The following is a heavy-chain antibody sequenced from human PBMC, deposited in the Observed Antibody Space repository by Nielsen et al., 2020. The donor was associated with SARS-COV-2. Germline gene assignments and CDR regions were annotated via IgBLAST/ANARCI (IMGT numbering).Heavy chain of an antibody. J-gene: IGHJ3*01. Sequence: SETLSLTCTVSGGSISSGDYYWSWIRQPPGKGLEWIGYIYYSGSTYYNPSLKSRVTISVDTSKNQFSLKLSSVTAADTAVYYCARDPRYDSSGYQIDTFDVWGQGTTVTVSS. V-gene: IGHV4-30-4*02. CDR2: IYYSGST. D-gene: IGHD3-22*01. CDR3: ARDPRYDSSGYQIDTFDV. CDR1: GGSISSGDYY.